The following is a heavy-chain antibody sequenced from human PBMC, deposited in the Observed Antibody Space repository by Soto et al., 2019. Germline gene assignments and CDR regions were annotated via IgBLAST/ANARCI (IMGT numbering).Heavy chain of an antibody. V-gene: IGHV4-59*01. CDR1: GDSINAYY. CDR3: ASRTGRNYYGMDV. CDR2: AYYSGTT. J-gene: IGHJ6*02. Sequence: QVQLQELGPGLLKPSETLSLTCTVSGDSINAYYWSWIRQPPGKGLEWIGYAYYSGTTNYNPSIKSRVNISADPSKNQFSLKLSSVSAADSAVYYCASRTGRNYYGMDVWGQGTTVIVSS. D-gene: IGHD7-27*01.